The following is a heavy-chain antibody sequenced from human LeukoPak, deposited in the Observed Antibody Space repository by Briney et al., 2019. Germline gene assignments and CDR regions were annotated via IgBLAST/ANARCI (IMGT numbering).Heavy chain of an antibody. J-gene: IGHJ5*02. CDR2: LYSGGHT. CDR1: GFTVSSSY. V-gene: IGHV3-66*02. D-gene: IGHD3-22*01. Sequence: GGSLRLSCAASGFTVSSSYISWVRQAPGKGLEWVAVLYSGGHTYYAGSVRGRFTISRDTSKNTLYLQMDSLRSEDTAEYYCARARCDSCGYGSWGQGTLVTVSS. CDR3: ARARCDSCGYGS.